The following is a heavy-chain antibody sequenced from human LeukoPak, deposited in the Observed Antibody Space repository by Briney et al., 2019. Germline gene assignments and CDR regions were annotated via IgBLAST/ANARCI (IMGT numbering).Heavy chain of an antibody. CDR1: AFTFSDHS. CDR3: ARVGGGNYHPLDY. CDR2: ISYDSSNT. D-gene: IGHD1-26*01. V-gene: IGHV3-30-3*01. Sequence: GGSLRLSCAASAFTFSDHSMHWVRQAPCKGLEWVSSISYDSSNTYYADSVKGRFTISRDNSKNTLYLQSSSLRIEDTAVYYCARVGGGNYHPLDYWGQGTLVTVSS. J-gene: IGHJ4*02.